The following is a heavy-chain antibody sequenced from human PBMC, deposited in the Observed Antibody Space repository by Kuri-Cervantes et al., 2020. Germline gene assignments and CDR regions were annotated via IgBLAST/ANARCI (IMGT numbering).Heavy chain of an antibody. CDR1: GGSISSGGYY. Sequence: LRLSCTVSGGSISSGGYYWGWIRQHPGKGLEWIGYIYYSGSTYYNPSLKSRVTISVDTSKNQFSLKLSSVTAADTAVYYCARATQGFGVVMPFDYWGQGTLVTVSS. D-gene: IGHD3-3*01. CDR3: ARATQGFGVVMPFDY. J-gene: IGHJ4*02. CDR2: IYYSGST. V-gene: IGHV4-31*03.